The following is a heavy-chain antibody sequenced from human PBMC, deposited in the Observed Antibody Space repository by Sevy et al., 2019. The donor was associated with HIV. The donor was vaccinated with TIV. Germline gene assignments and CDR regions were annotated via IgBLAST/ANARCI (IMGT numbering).Heavy chain of an antibody. CDR2: LCFGCGEI. V-gene: IGHV3-23*01. J-gene: IGHJ4*02. CDR1: GFTFSKYS. D-gene: IGHD2-8*01. Sequence: GGSLRLSCAASGFTFSKYSMSWVRQPPGKGLEWVSTLCFGCGEINYADSVKGGFTISRDNSKSSVYLQMNNLRPEDTAVYYCAREGCTKPHDYWGQGTLVTVSS. CDR3: AREGCTKPHDY.